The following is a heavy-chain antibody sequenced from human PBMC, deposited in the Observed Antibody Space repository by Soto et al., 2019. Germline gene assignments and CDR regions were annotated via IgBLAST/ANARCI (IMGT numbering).Heavy chain of an antibody. J-gene: IGHJ6*03. Sequence: EVQLVESGGGLVQPGRSLRLSCAASGFTFDDYAMHWVRQHPGKGLEWVSGISWNSGNIGYADSVKGRFTISRDNAKNSLYLQMKSLRAEDTALYYCTKSSSYTYNYYMDVWGKGTTVTVSS. CDR3: TKSSSYTYNYYMDV. D-gene: IGHD6-6*01. CDR1: GFTFDDYA. V-gene: IGHV3-9*01. CDR2: ISWNSGNI.